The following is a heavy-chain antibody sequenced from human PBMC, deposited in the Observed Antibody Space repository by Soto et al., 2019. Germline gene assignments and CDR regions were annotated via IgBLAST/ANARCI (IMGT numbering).Heavy chain of an antibody. D-gene: IGHD1-26*01. CDR2: IHPSGQPI. V-gene: IGHV3-48*03. CDR1: GFTFSSSE. Sequence: GGSLRLSCAVSGFTFSSSEMYWVRQAPGKGLEWISYIHPSGQPIFYADSVKGRFTISRDNANNSPFLQMNSLRAEDTAVYYCARRASRWGQGTMVTVSS. J-gene: IGHJ3*01. CDR3: ARRASR.